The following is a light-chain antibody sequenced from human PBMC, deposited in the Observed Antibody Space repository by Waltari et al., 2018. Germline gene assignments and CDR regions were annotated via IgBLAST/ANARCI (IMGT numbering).Light chain of an antibody. V-gene: IGLV2-14*03. CDR3: SSYSGTNTRVI. Sequence: QSALTQPASVSGSPGQSISTPCTGTSIDIGHYDYVSWYQQQPGKAPKMMIYDVSHRPSGVSNRFSGSKSGNTASLIISGLQSEDEGDYYCSSYSGTNTRVIFGGGTKLTVL. CDR1: SIDIGHYDY. CDR2: DVS. J-gene: IGLJ2*01.